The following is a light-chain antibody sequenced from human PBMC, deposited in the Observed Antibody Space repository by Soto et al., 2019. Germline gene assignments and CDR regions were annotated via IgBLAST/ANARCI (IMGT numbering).Light chain of an antibody. V-gene: IGKV1-5*03. Sequence: DLQMTQSPSTLSASVGERVTITCRASQSISTWLAWYQQKPGKAPNLLIYKASNLNSGVPSRFSGSGSGTEFTLAISSLQPDDFATYYCQQYYSYWTFGQGTKVEIK. J-gene: IGKJ1*01. CDR2: KAS. CDR3: QQYYSYWT. CDR1: QSISTW.